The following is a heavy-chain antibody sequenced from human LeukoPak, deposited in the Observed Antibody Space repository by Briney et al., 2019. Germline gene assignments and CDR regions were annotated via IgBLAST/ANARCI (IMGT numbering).Heavy chain of an antibody. D-gene: IGHD2-15*01. V-gene: IGHV1-8*01. CDR2: MDPNSGNT. J-gene: IGHJ5*02. Sequence: ASVKVSCKASGYTFTSYDINWVGQATGQGLEWMGWMDPNSGNTGYAQKFQGRVTMTRNTSISTAYMELSSLRSEDTAVYCSELVAATRDWFYPWGQGTLVTVSS. CDR3: ELVAATRDWFYP. CDR1: GYTFTSYD.